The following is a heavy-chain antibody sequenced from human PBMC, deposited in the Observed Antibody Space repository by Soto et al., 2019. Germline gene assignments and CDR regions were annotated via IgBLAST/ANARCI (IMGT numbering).Heavy chain of an antibody. CDR1: GFSLTTSGVG. J-gene: IGHJ4*02. D-gene: IGHD3-3*01. Sequence: QITLNESGPTPVKPRQTLTLTCTFSGFSLTTSGVGVGWIRQSPGKAPEWLALVYWDDDKPYSPSLKSRLTITKDTSKNQVVLTMAELDPADTATYYCAHRVLRTVFGLVTTTAIYFDFWGQGTPVAVSS. CDR2: VYWDDDK. CDR3: AHRVLRTVFGLVTTTAIYFDF. V-gene: IGHV2-5*02.